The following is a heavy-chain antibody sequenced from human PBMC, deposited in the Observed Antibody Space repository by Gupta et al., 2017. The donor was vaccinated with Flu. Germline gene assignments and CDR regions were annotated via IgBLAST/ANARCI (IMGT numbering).Heavy chain of an antibody. V-gene: IGHV1-24*01. CDR1: GYTLPAFS. Sequence: QVPLVPSGAEVKKPAASVKVSCKVSGYTLPAFSMHWVRQAPGKGLEWMGGFDPEDGETIYAQKFQGRVTMTEDTSTDTAYMELSSLRSEDTAVYYCATGLIVGATPPHHIRDYWGQGTLVTVSS. J-gene: IGHJ4*02. CDR3: ATGLIVGATPPHHIRDY. D-gene: IGHD1-26*01. CDR2: FDPEDGET.